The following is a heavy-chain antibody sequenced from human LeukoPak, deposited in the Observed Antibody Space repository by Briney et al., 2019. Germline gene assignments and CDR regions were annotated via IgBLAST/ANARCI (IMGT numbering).Heavy chain of an antibody. CDR1: GGSISSGYY. V-gene: IGHV4-38-2*02. Sequence: SQTLSLTCTVSGGSISSGYYWGWIRQPPGKGLEWIGSIYHSGSTYYNPSLKSRVTISVDTSKNQFSLKLSSVTAADTAVYYCASLQDYYGSGSTTVWGQGTLVTVSS. CDR2: IYHSGST. J-gene: IGHJ4*02. D-gene: IGHD3-10*01. CDR3: ASLQDYYGSGSTTV.